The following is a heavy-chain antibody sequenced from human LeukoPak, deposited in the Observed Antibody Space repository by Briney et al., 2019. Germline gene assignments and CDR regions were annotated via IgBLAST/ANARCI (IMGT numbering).Heavy chain of an antibody. CDR3: ARCYCSSTSCYPAAFDI. CDR2: IYPGDSDT. V-gene: IGHV5-51*01. D-gene: IGHD2-2*01. CDR1: GYSFTSYW. J-gene: IGHJ3*02. Sequence: GESLKISCKGSGYSFTSYWIGWVRQMPGKGLEWMGIIYPGDSDTRYSPSFQGQVTISADKSISTAYLQWSSLKASDTAMYYCARCYCSSTSCYPAAFDIWGQGTMVTVSS.